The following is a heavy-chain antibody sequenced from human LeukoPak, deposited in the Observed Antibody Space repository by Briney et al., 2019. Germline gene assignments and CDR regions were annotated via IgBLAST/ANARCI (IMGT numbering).Heavy chain of an antibody. J-gene: IGHJ4*02. Sequence: GGSLRLSCAASGFTFSGSCMSWVRQVPGKGLEWVSTISSSGGSAYYADSVKGRFTISRDNSKNTVYVQMNSLRAEDTAVYYCVGRRTSAAGNFWGQGTLVTVSS. CDR3: VGRRTSAAGNF. CDR2: ISSSGGSA. V-gene: IGHV3-23*01. D-gene: IGHD6-13*01. CDR1: GFTFSGSC.